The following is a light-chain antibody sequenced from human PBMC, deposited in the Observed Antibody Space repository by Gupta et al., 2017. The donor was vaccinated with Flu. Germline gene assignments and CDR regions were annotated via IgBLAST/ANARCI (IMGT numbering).Light chain of an antibody. Sequence: QSVLTQPPSASGTPGQRVTIPCSGSYSNIGRNFVYWYQQLPGAAPKPLIFKNNQRPSGVPDRFSGSKSGTSASLAISGLRSEDEADYYCATWDDNLSAWVFGGGTKLTVL. CDR1: YSNIGRNF. J-gene: IGLJ3*02. CDR2: KNN. CDR3: ATWDDNLSAWV. V-gene: IGLV1-47*01.